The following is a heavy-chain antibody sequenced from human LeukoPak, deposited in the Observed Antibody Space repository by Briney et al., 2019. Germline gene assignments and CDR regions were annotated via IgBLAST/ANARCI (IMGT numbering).Heavy chain of an antibody. CDR1: GYTFTSYY. CDR3: ARAAGDYANDY. D-gene: IGHD4-17*01. V-gene: IGHV1-46*01. Sequence: ASVKVSCKASGYTFTSYYMHWVRQAPGQGLEWMGIINPSGGSTNYAQKLQGRVTMTTDTSTSTAYMELRSLRSDDTAVYYCARAAGDYANDYWGQGTLVTVSS. J-gene: IGHJ4*02. CDR2: INPSGGST.